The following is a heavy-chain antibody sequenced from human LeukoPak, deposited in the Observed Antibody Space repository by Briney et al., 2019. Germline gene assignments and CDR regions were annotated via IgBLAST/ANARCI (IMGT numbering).Heavy chain of an antibody. Sequence: SETLSLTCAVYGGSFSGYYWSWIRQPPGKGLEWIGEINHSGSTNYNPSLESRVTISVDTSKNQFSLKLSSVTAADTAVYYCASKSSDFDHWGQGTLVTVSS. J-gene: IGHJ4*02. CDR1: GGSFSGYY. CDR2: INHSGST. CDR3: ASKSSDFDH. V-gene: IGHV4-34*01. D-gene: IGHD6-25*01.